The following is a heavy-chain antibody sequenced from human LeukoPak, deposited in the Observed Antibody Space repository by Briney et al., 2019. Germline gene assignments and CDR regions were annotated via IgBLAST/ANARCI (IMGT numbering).Heavy chain of an antibody. CDR3: ARATTYVGVHAFDI. CDR2: ISDSGGNA. V-gene: IGHV3-23*01. CDR1: GFTFSSYG. Sequence: GRSLRLSCAASGFTFSSYGMHWVRQAPGKGLEWVSTISDSGGNANHADSVKGRFTISRDNSKNTLYLQMNSLRAEDTAVYYCARATTYVGVHAFDIWGQGTMVTVSS. J-gene: IGHJ3*02. D-gene: IGHD3-16*01.